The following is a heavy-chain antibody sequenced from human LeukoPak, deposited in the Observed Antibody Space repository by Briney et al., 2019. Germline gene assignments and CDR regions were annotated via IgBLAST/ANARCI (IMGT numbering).Heavy chain of an antibody. J-gene: IGHJ4*02. CDR2: IGSSGSTV. CDR1: GFTFSAYE. V-gene: IGHV3-48*03. D-gene: IGHD3-10*01. CDR3: ARFYSGSGTIRDY. Sequence: GGSLRLSCAASGFTFSAYEMNWVRQAPGKGLEWVSYIGSSGSTVYYADSVKGRFTISRDNAKNLLYLQMNSLRVEDTAVYSCARFYSGSGTIRDYWGQGTLVTVSS.